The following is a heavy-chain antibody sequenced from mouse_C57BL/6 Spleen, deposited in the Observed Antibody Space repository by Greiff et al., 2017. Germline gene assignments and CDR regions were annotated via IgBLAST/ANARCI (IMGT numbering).Heavy chain of an antibody. V-gene: IGHV1-66*01. CDR2: IYPGSGNT. Sequence: QVHVKQSGPELVKPGASVKISCKASGYSFTSYYIHWVKQRPGQGLEWIGWIYPGSGNTKYNEKFKGKATLTADTSSSTAYMQRSSLTSEDSAVYYCVKRGSVYPTRDYWGQGTTLTVSS. D-gene: IGHD2-1*01. J-gene: IGHJ2*01. CDR3: VKRGSVYPTRDY. CDR1: GYSFTSYY.